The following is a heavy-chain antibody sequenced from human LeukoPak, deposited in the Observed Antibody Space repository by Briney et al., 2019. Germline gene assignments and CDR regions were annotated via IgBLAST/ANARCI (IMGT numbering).Heavy chain of an antibody. D-gene: IGHD3-3*01. CDR1: GGSISSYY. V-gene: IGHV4-4*07. Sequence: PSETLSLTCTVSGGSISSYYWSWIRQPAGKGLEWIGRIYTSGSTNYNPSLKSRVTMSVDTSKNQFSLKLSSVTAADTAVYYCARDASYYDFWSGYYRYYGMDVWGQGTTVTVSS. J-gene: IGHJ6*02. CDR3: ARDASYYDFWSGYYRYYGMDV. CDR2: IYTSGST.